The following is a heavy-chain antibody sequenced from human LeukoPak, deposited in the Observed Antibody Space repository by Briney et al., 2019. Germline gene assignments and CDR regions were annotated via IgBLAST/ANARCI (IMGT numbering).Heavy chain of an antibody. CDR3: ARGTLGYCSRTSCSYYGMDV. V-gene: IGHV3-11*01. Sequence: GGSLRLSGAASGFTFSGYYMSWIRQAPGQGLEWVSYISSSGSTIYYAGSVKGRFTISRDNAQNSLYLQMTSLRAEDTAVYYCARGTLGYCSRTSCSYYGMDVWGQGTTVTVSS. CDR2: ISSSGSTI. CDR1: GFTFSGYY. D-gene: IGHD2-2*01. J-gene: IGHJ6*02.